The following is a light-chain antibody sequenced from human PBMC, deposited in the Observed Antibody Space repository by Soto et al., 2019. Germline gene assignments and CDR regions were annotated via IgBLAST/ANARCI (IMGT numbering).Light chain of an antibody. Sequence: DLPMTQSPSSLSASVGDKVTITCRASQGIGNHLAWYQQKPGEVPKLLISAASTLQSGVPIRFSGSGTATDFTLTVSSLQPEDVATYYCQKSNGAPYTFGQGTKLEIK. V-gene: IGKV1-27*01. CDR1: QGIGNH. CDR3: QKSNGAPYT. CDR2: AAS. J-gene: IGKJ2*01.